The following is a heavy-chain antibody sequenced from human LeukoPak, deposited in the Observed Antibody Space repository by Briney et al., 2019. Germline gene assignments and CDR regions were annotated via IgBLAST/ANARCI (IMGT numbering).Heavy chain of an antibody. Sequence: ASETLSLTCTVSGGSISSSSYYWGWIRQPPGRGLEWIGSIYYSGSTCYNPSLKSRVTISIGTSKNQFSLKLSSVTASDTAMYYSKKHGPTWHYGEIDYWGQGTLVTVSS. J-gene: IGHJ4*02. CDR3: KKHGPTWHYGEIDY. CDR2: IYYSGST. V-gene: IGHV4-39*01. CDR1: GGSISSSSYY. D-gene: IGHD1-7*01.